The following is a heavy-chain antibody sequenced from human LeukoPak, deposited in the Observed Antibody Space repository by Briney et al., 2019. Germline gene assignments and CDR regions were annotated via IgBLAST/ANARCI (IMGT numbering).Heavy chain of an antibody. CDR1: GFMFRNFG. Sequence: EPGGSLRLSCAASGFMFRNFGMSWIRQAPGKGLEWVSHISDVVAHTWYADSVKGRFIISRDNSNNRVFLQMSSLRPEDTALYYCGKHNYGGVYASWGQETLVTVSS. CDR2: ISDVVAHT. CDR3: GKHNYGGVYAS. D-gene: IGHD3-16*01. V-gene: IGHV3-23*01. J-gene: IGHJ5*02.